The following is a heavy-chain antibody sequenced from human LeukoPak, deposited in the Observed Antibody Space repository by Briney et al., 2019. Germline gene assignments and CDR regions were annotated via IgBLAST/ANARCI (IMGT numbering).Heavy chain of an antibody. CDR1: GYTFTGYY. D-gene: IGHD4-23*01. V-gene: IGHV1-2*02. Sequence: ASVKVSCKASGYTFTGYYMHWVRQAPGQGLEWMGWINPNSGGTNYAQKLQGRVTMTTDTSTSTAYMELRSLRSDDTAVYYCATEGGNSGAFDIWGQGTMVTVSS. CDR2: INPNSGGT. CDR3: ATEGGNSGAFDI. J-gene: IGHJ3*02.